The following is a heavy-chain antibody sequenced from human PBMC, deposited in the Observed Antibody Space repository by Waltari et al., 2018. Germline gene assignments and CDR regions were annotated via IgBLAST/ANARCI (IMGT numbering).Heavy chain of an antibody. CDR3: ASREDYCTGDVCYMRDGFDI. Sequence: QVQLQESGPGLVKPSQTLSLTCTVSGGSISSGRYHWSWIRQPPGKGLEWIGYIYYRGSTHYNPSLKSRATISLDTSTNQFSLKLNPVTAADTAVYYCASREDYCTGDVCYMRDGFDIWGQGTMVTVSS. D-gene: IGHD2-8*02. V-gene: IGHV4-30-4*08. CDR2: IYYRGST. J-gene: IGHJ3*02. CDR1: GGSISSGRYH.